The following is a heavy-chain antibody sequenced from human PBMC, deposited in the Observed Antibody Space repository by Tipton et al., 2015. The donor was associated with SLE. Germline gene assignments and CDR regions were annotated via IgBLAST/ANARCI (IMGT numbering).Heavy chain of an antibody. CDR3: ARGAIAVAGSGWFDP. Sequence: TLSLTCTVSGGSIGSSDYYWGWIRQPPGKGLEWIATIHYGVRYTENSFYNTSLKSRVTISLDTSRNQFSLKLTSVTAADTAVYYCARGAIAVAGSGWFDPWGQGTLVTVSS. CDR1: GGSIGSSDYY. V-gene: IGHV4-39*07. D-gene: IGHD6-19*01. J-gene: IGHJ5*02. CDR2: IHYGVRYTENS.